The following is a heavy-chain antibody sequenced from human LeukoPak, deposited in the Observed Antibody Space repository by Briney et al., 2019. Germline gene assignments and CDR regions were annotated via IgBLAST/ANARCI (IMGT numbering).Heavy chain of an antibody. Sequence: ASVKVSCKASGYTFTNFGFSWVRQAPGQGLEWMGTFNPRGGSTSYAQKFQGRLTMTSDTSTSTVYMELSSLRSEDTAEYYCARDLDGGGYLTPFDYWGQGTLVTVSS. V-gene: IGHV1-46*01. D-gene: IGHD3-22*01. CDR2: FNPRGGST. J-gene: IGHJ4*02. CDR1: GYTFTNFG. CDR3: ARDLDGGGYLTPFDY.